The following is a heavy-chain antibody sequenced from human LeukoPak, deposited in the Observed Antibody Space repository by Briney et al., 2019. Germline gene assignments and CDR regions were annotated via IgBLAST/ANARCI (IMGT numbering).Heavy chain of an antibody. J-gene: IGHJ4*02. D-gene: IGHD3-9*01. CDR2: ISGSGGST. CDR1: GHIYSRYP. CDR3: AIPNQYYDILTGDYFFDY. Sequence: GGSQRLSCTASGHIYSRYPMSWARQSLEKALEWVSDISGSGGSTYYADSVKGRLPISRENPKNTLYLQMNSLRPEDTAVYDCAIPNQYYDILTGDYFFDYWGQGTRVTVSS. V-gene: IGHV3-23*01.